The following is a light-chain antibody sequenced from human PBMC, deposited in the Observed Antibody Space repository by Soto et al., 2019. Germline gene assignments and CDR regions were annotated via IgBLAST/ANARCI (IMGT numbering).Light chain of an antibody. CDR3: CSHAGSSTWV. CDR1: SSDVGSYNL. CDR2: EGS. J-gene: IGLJ3*02. V-gene: IGLV2-23*01. Sequence: QSALTQPASVSGSPGQSITISCTGTSSDVGSYNLVSWYQQHPGKAPKLMIYEGSKRPSGVSNRFSGSKSGSTASLTISGLQAEDEADYYCCSHAGSSTWVFGGGTKLTVL.